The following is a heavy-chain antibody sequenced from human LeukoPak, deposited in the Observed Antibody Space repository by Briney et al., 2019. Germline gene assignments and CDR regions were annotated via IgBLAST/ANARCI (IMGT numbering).Heavy chain of an antibody. CDR2: IDAGGSST. D-gene: IGHD6-19*01. CDR1: GFTFSNHW. Sequence: PGGSLRLSCAASGFTFSNHWMHWVRQVPGKGLEWVSRIDAGGSSTSYADSVKGRFTISRDNSKNMLYLQMNSLRAEDTAVYYCAKGGAMADKYYQEWGQGTLVTVSS. CDR3: AKGGAMADKYYQE. J-gene: IGHJ1*01. V-gene: IGHV3-74*01.